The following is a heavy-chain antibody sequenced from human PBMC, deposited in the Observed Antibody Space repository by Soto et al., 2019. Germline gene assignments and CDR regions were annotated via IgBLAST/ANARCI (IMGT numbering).Heavy chain of an antibody. V-gene: IGHV3-30*03. J-gene: IGHJ4*01. CDR1: GFTFSSYG. Sequence: QVQLVESGGGVVQPGRSLRLSCAASGFTFSSYGMHWVRQAPGKGLEWVAVISYDGSNKYYADSVKGRFTISRDNSKNTLYLQMNSXRAEDXAXXXXXXXXXTGTMRKLFDY. CDR3: XXXXXTGTMRKLFDY. D-gene: IGHD1-7*01. CDR2: ISYDGSNK.